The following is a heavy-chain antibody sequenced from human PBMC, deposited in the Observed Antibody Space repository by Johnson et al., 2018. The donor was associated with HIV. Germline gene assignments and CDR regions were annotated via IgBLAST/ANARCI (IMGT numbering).Heavy chain of an antibody. CDR3: AKSTNRKLGCGNDAFDI. CDR2: ISWNSGSI. CDR1: GFTFDDYA. Sequence: VQLVESGGGLVQPGRSLRLSCAASGFTFDDYAMHWVRQAPGKGLEWVSGISWNSGSIGYADSVKGRFTISRDNAKNSLYLQMNSLRAEDTALYYCAKSTNRKLGCGNDAFDIWGQGTMVTVSS. D-gene: IGHD7-27*01. J-gene: IGHJ3*02. V-gene: IGHV3-9*01.